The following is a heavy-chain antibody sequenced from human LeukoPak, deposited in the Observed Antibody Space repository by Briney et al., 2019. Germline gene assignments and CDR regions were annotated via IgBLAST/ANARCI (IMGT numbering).Heavy chain of an antibody. CDR2: ISGSGGST. V-gene: IGHV3-23*01. CDR3: AKLLYYYDSSQPY. J-gene: IGHJ4*02. Sequence: GGSLRLSCAASGFTFSCNGMSRVPPAPGQGLEWVSAISGSGGSTYYADSVKGRFTISRDNSRNTLYLQMNSLRAEDTAVYYCAKLLYYYDSSQPYWGQGTLVTVSS. D-gene: IGHD3-22*01. CDR1: GFTFSCNG.